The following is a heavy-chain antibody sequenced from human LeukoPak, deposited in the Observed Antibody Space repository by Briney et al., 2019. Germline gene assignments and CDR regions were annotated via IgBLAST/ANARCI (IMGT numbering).Heavy chain of an antibody. CDR2: IYYSGST. Sequence: PSATLSLTCTLSGGSISSHYWSWLRQPLGKGLEWIGYIYYSGSTNYNPSLKSRVTISVDTSKNQFSPKLSSVTAADTAVYYCARDRGMVREKMDPFDIWGQGTMVTVSS. V-gene: IGHV4-59*11. J-gene: IGHJ3*02. CDR1: GGSISSHY. CDR3: ARDRGMVREKMDPFDI. D-gene: IGHD3-10*01.